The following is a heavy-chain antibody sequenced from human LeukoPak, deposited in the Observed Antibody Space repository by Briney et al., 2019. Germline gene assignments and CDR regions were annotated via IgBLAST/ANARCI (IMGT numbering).Heavy chain of an antibody. CDR1: VGSISSSNW. CDR2: IYHSGST. D-gene: IGHD1-1*01. CDR3: ARSLTCDMPGACPRGTVGP. Sequence: SETLSLTCVVSVGSISSSNWWRWVRQPPGKGLEWIGEIYHSGSTNYNPSLKSRVTISVDKSKNQFSLKLSSVTAADTAVYYWARSLTCDMPGACPRGTVGPWAQGTLVTVSS. J-gene: IGHJ5*02. V-gene: IGHV4/OR15-8*01.